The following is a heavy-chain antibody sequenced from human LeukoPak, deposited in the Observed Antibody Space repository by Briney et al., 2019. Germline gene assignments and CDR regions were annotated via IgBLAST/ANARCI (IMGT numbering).Heavy chain of an antibody. D-gene: IGHD1-7*01. CDR3: ATIGITGTTFDY. CDR2: FDPEDGET. Sequence: ASVKVSCKVSGYTLTELSMHWVRQAPGKGLEWMGGFDPEDGETIYAQKFQGRVTMTEDTSTDTAYMELSSLRSEDTAVYYCATIGITGTTFDYWGQGTVVTVSS. V-gene: IGHV1-24*01. J-gene: IGHJ4*02. CDR1: GYTLTELS.